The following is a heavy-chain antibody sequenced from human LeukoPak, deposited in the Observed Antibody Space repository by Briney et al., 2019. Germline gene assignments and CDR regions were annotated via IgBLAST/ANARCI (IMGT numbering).Heavy chain of an antibody. V-gene: IGHV4-59*07. CDR3: ARGHGSSWTFEY. J-gene: IGHJ4*02. CDR1: GGSFSSYY. CDR2: IFYSGST. Sequence: SDTLSLTCAVYGGSFSSYYWSWVRQPPGKGLEWIGFIFYSGSTNYNPSLQSRVTISLDTSNNQFSLRLTSVTAADTAVYYCARGHGSSWTFEYWGQGPLVTVSS. D-gene: IGHD6-13*01.